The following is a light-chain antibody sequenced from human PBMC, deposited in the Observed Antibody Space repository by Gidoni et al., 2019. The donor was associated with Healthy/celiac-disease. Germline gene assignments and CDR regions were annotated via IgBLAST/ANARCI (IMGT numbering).Light chain of an antibody. V-gene: IGKV1-33*01. CDR2: DAS. CDR3: QQYDNLPLT. CDR1: QNSSTY. Sequence: DLLITPSPSSLSAAVGDRVTITCQASQNSSTYLNWYQQKPGKAPKLLIYDASNLETGVPSRFSGSGSGTDFTLTISSLQPEDIATYYCQQYDNLPLTFXGXTKVEIK. J-gene: IGKJ4*02.